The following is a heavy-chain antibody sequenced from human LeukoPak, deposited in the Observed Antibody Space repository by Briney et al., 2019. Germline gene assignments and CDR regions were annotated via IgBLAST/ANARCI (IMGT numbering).Heavy chain of an antibody. CDR2: ISGSGGSA. Sequence: PGGSLRLSCAASTFTFSSYAMSWVRQAPGKGLGWVSSISGSGGSAYYADSVKGQFTISRDNSKNTLYLQMNNLRAEDTAVYYCAKRTGAHSLSVGAFDIWGQGTLVTVSS. CDR3: AKRTGAHSLSVGAFDI. CDR1: TFTFSSYA. V-gene: IGHV3-23*01. D-gene: IGHD3/OR15-3a*01. J-gene: IGHJ3*02.